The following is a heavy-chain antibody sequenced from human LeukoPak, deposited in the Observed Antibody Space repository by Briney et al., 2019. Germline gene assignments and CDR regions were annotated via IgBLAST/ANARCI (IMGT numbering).Heavy chain of an antibody. Sequence: PSETLSLTCTVSGGSISSSSYYWGWIRQPPGKGLEWIGSIYYSGSTYYNPSLKSRVTISVDTSKNQFSLKLSSVTAADTAVYYCARLVGYCSSTSCYTFDYWGQGTLVTVSS. CDR2: IYYSGST. CDR3: ARLVGYCSSTSCYTFDY. V-gene: IGHV4-39*01. CDR1: GGSISSSSYY. J-gene: IGHJ4*02. D-gene: IGHD2-2*02.